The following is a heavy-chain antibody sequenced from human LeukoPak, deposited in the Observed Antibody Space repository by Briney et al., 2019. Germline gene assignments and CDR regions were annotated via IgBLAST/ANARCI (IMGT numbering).Heavy chain of an antibody. CDR2: ISGSGGST. V-gene: IGHV3-23*01. CDR3: AKSGGFYYYYMDV. J-gene: IGHJ6*03. CDR1: GFTFSSYA. Sequence: GGSLRLSCAASGFTFSSYAMSWVRQAPGKGLEWVSAISGSGGSTYYADPVKGRFTISRDNSKNTLYLQMNSLRAEDTAVYYCAKSGGFYYYYMDVWGKGTTVTVSS. D-gene: IGHD1-26*01.